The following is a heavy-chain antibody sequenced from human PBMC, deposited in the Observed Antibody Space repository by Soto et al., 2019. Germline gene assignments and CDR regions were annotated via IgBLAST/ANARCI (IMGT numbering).Heavy chain of an antibody. D-gene: IGHD2-21*02. CDR1: GFTFSSYG. CDR3: AKALRIVVMTALTHV. CDR2: ISYDGSNK. V-gene: IGHV3-30*18. Sequence: QVQLVESGGGVVQPGRSLRLSCAASGFTFSSYGMHWVRQAPGKGLEWVAVISYDGSNKYYADSVKGRFTISRDNSKNTLYLQMNRLRADDTAVYYCAKALRIVVMTALTHVWGQGTLVTVSS. J-gene: IGHJ4*02.